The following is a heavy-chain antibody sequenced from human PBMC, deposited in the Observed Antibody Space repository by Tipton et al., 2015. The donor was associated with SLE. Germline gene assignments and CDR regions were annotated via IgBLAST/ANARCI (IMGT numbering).Heavy chain of an antibody. V-gene: IGHV3-49*04. CDR1: GFTFGDYA. Sequence: SLRLSCTASGFTFGDYAMSWVRQAPGKGLEWVGFIRSKAYGGTTEYAASVKGRFTISRDDSKSIAYLQMNSPKTEDTAVYYCTRSYYYDSSGYYYVDAFDIWGQGTMVTVSS. CDR2: IRSKAYGGTT. J-gene: IGHJ3*02. CDR3: TRSYYYDSSGYYYVDAFDI. D-gene: IGHD3-22*01.